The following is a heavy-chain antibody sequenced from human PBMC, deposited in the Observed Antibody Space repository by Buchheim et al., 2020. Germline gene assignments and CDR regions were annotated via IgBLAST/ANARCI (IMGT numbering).Heavy chain of an antibody. V-gene: IGHV3-48*02. D-gene: IGHD3-9*01. CDR3: VREADYDILTGFYNYFDC. J-gene: IGHJ4*02. CDR1: GFTFGHYS. CDR2: ISTTGGST. Sequence: EVQLVESGGGLVQPGGSLRLSCAASGFTFGHYSMNWVRQAPGKGLEWISYISTTGGSTYYADSVKGRFTISRDSAKKSLDLQMNSLTDKDTGIYYCVREADYDILTGFYNYFDCWGQGTL.